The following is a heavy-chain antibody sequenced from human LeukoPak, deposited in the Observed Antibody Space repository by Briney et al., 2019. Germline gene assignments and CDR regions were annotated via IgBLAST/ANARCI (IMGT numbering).Heavy chain of an antibody. V-gene: IGHV1-18*01. CDR2: ISAYNGNT. CDR1: GYTFTSYG. Sequence: ASVKVSCKASGYTFTSYGISWVRQAPGQGLEWMGWISAYNGNTNYAQKLQGRVTMTTDTSTSTAYMELRSLRSDDTAVYYCARVPDYGDYVLSFDYWGQGTLVTVSS. D-gene: IGHD4-17*01. CDR3: ARVPDYGDYVLSFDY. J-gene: IGHJ4*02.